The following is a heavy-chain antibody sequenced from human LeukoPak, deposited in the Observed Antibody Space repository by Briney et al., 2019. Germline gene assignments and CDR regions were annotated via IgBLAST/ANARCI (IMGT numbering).Heavy chain of an antibody. CDR3: AKGDTAMFKGAFDY. CDR1: GFTFSSYG. D-gene: IGHD5-18*01. J-gene: IGHJ4*02. V-gene: IGHV3-30*18. Sequence: AGGSLRLSCAASGFTFSSYGMHWVRQAPGKGLEWVAVISYDGSNKYYADSVKGRFTISRDNSKNTLYLQMNSLRAEDTAVYYCAKGDTAMFKGAFDYWGQGALVTVSS. CDR2: ISYDGSNK.